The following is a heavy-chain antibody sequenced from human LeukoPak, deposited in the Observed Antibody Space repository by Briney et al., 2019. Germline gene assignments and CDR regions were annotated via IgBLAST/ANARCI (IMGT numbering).Heavy chain of an antibody. CDR1: GGSISSYY. Sequence: SETLSLTCTVSGGSISSYYWSWIRQPAGKGLEWIGRIYTSGSTNYNPSLKSRVTMSVDTSKNQFSLKLSSVTAADTAVYYCARDHGLYYDFWSGYQNYYHYGMDVWGQGTTVTVSS. J-gene: IGHJ6*02. D-gene: IGHD3-3*01. V-gene: IGHV4-4*07. CDR2: IYTSGST. CDR3: ARDHGLYYDFWSGYQNYYHYGMDV.